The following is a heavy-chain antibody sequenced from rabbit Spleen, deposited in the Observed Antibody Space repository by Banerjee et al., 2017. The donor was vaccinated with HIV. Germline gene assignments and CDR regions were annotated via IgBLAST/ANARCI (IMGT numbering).Heavy chain of an antibody. J-gene: IGHJ4*01. CDR1: GVSFSSSSY. D-gene: IGHD8-1*01. V-gene: IGHV1S40*01. CDR2: INTATGKA. CDR3: ARDAGRGDYIDGVFNL. Sequence: QSLEESGGDLVKPGASLTLTCTASGVSFSSSSYMCWVRQAPGKGLEWIACINTATGKAVYANWAKGQFTMSRTSSATMTLQMTSLTVADTATYFCARDAGRGDYIDGVFNLWGPGTLVTVS.